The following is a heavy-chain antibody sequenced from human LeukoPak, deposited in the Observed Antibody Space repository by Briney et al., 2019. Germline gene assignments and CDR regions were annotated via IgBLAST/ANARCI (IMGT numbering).Heavy chain of an antibody. J-gene: IGHJ6*03. V-gene: IGHV3-23*01. CDR1: GFTFSSYA. D-gene: IGHD2-2*01. Sequence: GGSLRLSCAASGFTFSSYAMSWVRQAPGKGLEWVSGISGSGGNTYYADSVKGRFTISRDNSKNTLYLQMNSLRAEDTAVYYCAKSSCSSTSCYSSYYYYMDVWGKGTTVTVSS. CDR2: ISGSGGNT. CDR3: AKSSCSSTSCYSSYYYYMDV.